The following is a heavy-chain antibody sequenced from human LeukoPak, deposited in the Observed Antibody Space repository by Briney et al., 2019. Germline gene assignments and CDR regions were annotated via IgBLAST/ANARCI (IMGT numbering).Heavy chain of an antibody. J-gene: IGHJ4*02. CDR1: GFTLSSYA. Sequence: PGGSLRLSCAASGFTLSSYAMSWVRQAPGKGLEWVSAISGSGGSTYYADSVKGRFTISRDNSKNTLYLQMNSLRAEDTAVYYCAKAQYYYGSGPNFRVRYYFDYWGQGTLVTVSS. CDR2: ISGSGGST. V-gene: IGHV3-23*01. D-gene: IGHD3-10*01. CDR3: AKAQYYYGSGPNFRVRYYFDY.